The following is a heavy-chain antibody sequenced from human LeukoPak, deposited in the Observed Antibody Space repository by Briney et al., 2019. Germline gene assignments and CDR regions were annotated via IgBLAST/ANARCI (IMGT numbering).Heavy chain of an antibody. CDR2: ISGSGGST. Sequence: GGSLRLSCAASGFTFSASAMSWVRQAPGKGLEWVSAISGSGGSTYYADSVKGRFTISRDNSKNTLYLQMNSLRAEDTAVYYCAKDGHCSSTSCYTYDYWGQGTLVTVSS. V-gene: IGHV3-23*01. CDR1: GFTFSASA. D-gene: IGHD2-2*02. J-gene: IGHJ4*02. CDR3: AKDGHCSSTSCYTYDY.